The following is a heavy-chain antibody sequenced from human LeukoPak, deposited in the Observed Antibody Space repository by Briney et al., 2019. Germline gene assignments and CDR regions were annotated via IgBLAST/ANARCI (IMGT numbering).Heavy chain of an antibody. J-gene: IGHJ5*02. CDR2: IYHGGSA. V-gene: IGHV4-30-2*01. CDR3: ARVLTGYLRKWFDP. Sequence: SETLSLTCAVSGDSITRGGYSWSWIRQPPGKGLEWIGYIYHGGSAYYNPSLKGRLTISVDTSNNQFSLRLSSVTAADTAVYYCARVLTGYLRKWFDPWGQGTLVTVSS. D-gene: IGHD3-9*01. CDR1: GDSITRGGYS.